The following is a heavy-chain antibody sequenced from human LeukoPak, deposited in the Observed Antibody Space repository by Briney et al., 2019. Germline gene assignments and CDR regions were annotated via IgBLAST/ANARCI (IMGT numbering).Heavy chain of an antibody. V-gene: IGHV1-8*02. CDR3: ARGAPSQGYFDY. CDR1: GYTFTSYD. Sequence: GASVKVPCKASGYTFTSYDINWVRQATGQGLEWMGWMNPNSGNTGYARKFQGRVTMTRNTSISTAYMELSSLRSEDTAVYYCARGAPSQGYFDYWGQGTLVTVSS. CDR2: MNPNSGNT. J-gene: IGHJ4*02.